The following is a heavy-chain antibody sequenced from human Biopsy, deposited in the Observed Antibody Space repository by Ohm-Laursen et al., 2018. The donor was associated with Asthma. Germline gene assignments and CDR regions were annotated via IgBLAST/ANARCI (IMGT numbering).Heavy chain of an antibody. Sequence: VKISCKASGGSFSNYAISWVRQAPGQGLEWMGGLIPVLGTPDHAQMFEGRVTITADESTSTAYMELSSLSSEDTAVYYCARGYSGPDRIVYYYSGLEVWGQGTTVTVSS. CDR1: GGSFSNYA. J-gene: IGHJ6*02. D-gene: IGHD5-12*01. CDR2: LIPVLGTP. CDR3: ARGYSGPDRIVYYYSGLEV. V-gene: IGHV1-69*13.